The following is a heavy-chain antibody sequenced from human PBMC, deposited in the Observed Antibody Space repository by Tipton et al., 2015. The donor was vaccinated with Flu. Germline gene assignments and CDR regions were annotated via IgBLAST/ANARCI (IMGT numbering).Heavy chain of an antibody. CDR2: IHYSGSP. CDR3: ARGYYDFWSGFYRYCFDY. CDR1: GDSMRRDYF. J-gene: IGHJ4*02. D-gene: IGHD3-3*01. V-gene: IGHV4-38-2*02. Sequence: TLSLTCTVSGDSMRRDYFWGWIRQAPGKGLEWIGNIHYSGSPHYNPSLKSRVTISVDTSKNQFSLRLNSVTAADTAVYYCARGYYDFWSGFYRYCFDYWGQGTLVTVSS.